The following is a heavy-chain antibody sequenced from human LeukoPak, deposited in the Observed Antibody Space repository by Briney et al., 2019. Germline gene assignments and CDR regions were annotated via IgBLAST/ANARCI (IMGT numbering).Heavy chain of an antibody. Sequence: TGGSLRLSCAASGFTFSSYGMHWVRQAPGKGLEWVAVISYDGSNKYYADSVKGRFTISRDNSKNTLYLQMNSLRPEDTAVYYCAKDQLSSGFEYFQHWGQGTLVTVSS. CDR3: AKDQLSSGFEYFQH. V-gene: IGHV3-30*18. D-gene: IGHD6-19*01. CDR2: ISYDGSNK. J-gene: IGHJ1*01. CDR1: GFTFSSYG.